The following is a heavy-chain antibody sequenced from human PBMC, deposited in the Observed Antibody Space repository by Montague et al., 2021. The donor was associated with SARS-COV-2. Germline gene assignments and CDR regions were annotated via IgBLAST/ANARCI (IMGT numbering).Heavy chain of an antibody. V-gene: IGHV3-48*03. CDR3: ARGYDFPGSYFDY. CDR1: GFSFSSYE. D-gene: IGHD5-12*01. Sequence: CAASGFSFSSYEMNWVRQAPGKGLEWLSYISSKGSTIDYADSVKGRFTISRDNAKNSLYLQMNSLRAEDSAVYYCARGYDFPGSYFDYWGQGTLVPVSS. CDR2: ISSKGSTI. J-gene: IGHJ4*02.